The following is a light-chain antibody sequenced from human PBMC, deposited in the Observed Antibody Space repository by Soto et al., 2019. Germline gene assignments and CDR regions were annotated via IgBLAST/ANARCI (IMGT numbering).Light chain of an antibody. J-gene: IGKJ4*01. V-gene: IGKV3-20*01. CDR2: GTS. CDR3: QQYGDSPHT. Sequence: EIVLTQSPGTLFLSPGERATLSCRASQTISSESLGWYQQKPAQAPRRVIYGTSSRPPEVPDRFSGSGSGTDFTLNISRLEPEDFAVYYCQQYGDSPHTFGGGTKVEIK. CDR1: QTISSES.